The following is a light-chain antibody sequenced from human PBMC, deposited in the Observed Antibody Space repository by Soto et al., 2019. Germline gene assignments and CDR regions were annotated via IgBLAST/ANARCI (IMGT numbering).Light chain of an antibody. CDR2: WAS. J-gene: IGKJ1*01. Sequence: DIVMTQSPDSLAVSLGERATIDCRSSQNVLHRSNKNNYLAWYQQKPGQPPKLLIYWASNRESGVPDRFSGSGSGTYFTLTINSLQAEDVAVYDGQQHYSTPWTFGQGTNVEIK. V-gene: IGKV4-1*01. CDR1: QNVLHRSNKNNY. CDR3: QQHYSTPWT.